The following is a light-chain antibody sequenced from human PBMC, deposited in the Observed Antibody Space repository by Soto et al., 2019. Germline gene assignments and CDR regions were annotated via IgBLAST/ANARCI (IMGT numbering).Light chain of an antibody. Sequence: QSVLTQPPSVSGATGQRVTISCTGSSSNIGAGYDVHWYRQLPGTAPKLIVYGNNIQPSGISDRFSASKSASSASLAITGLQAEDEVCYYCQSYDTSLCAWVYGGGTKLTVL. CDR2: GNN. J-gene: IGLJ3*02. CDR1: SSNIGAGYD. CDR3: QSYDTSLCAWV. V-gene: IGLV1-40*01.